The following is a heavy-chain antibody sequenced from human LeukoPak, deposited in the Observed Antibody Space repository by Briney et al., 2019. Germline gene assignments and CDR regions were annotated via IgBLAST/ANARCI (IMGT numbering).Heavy chain of an antibody. D-gene: IGHD1-26*01. CDR1: GFTVSSNY. J-gene: IGHJ4*02. Sequence: PGGSLRLSCAAFGFTVSSNYMSWVRQAPGKGLEWVSVIYSGGSTYYADSVKGRFTISRDNSKNTLYLQMNSLRAEDTAVYYCARLIGVGATSYFDYWGQGTLVTVSS. V-gene: IGHV3-53*01. CDR2: IYSGGST. CDR3: ARLIGVGATSYFDY.